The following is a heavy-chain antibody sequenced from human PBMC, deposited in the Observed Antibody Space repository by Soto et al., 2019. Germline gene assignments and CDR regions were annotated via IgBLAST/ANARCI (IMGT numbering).Heavy chain of an antibody. D-gene: IGHD3-16*02. J-gene: IGHJ4*02. CDR1: GCTLSSSSYY. Sequence: SESLFLTWTVSGCTLSSSSYYWGWIRQPPGKGLEWIGCIYYSGSTYYNPSLKSRATISLDKSKSQFSLQLTSVTAADKAIYYCVRDRGAVWGNYRKRAPRFDSWGQGIPVTVSS. CDR2: IYYSGST. V-gene: IGHV4-39*07. CDR3: VRDRGAVWGNYRKRAPRFDS.